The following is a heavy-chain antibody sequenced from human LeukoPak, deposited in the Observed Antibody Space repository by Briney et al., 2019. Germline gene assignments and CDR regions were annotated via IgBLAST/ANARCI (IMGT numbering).Heavy chain of an antibody. D-gene: IGHD2-15*01. CDR1: GFTFSSYS. CDR2: ISSSSSYI. CDR3: AKVIEVAVADYLDAFDI. V-gene: IGHV3-21*04. J-gene: IGHJ3*02. Sequence: GGSLRLSCAASGFTFSSYSMNWVRQAPGKGLEWVSSISSSSSYIYYADSVKGRFTISRDNSKNTLYLQMNSLRAEDTAVYYCAKVIEVAVADYLDAFDIWGQGTMVTVSS.